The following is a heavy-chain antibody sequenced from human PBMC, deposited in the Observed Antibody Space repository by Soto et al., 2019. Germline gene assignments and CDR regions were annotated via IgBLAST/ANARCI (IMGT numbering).Heavy chain of an antibody. CDR3: TRGTTVTIYFDY. V-gene: IGHV3-64*02. CDR1: GFIFSEST. J-gene: IGHJ4*02. D-gene: IGHD4-17*01. Sequence: PGGSLRLSCSASGFIFSESTIYWVRQVPGKGLEAISAVSTSGRSTYYADSVKDRFTISRDNSKNTLFLQMGSLRPEDTAVYYCTRGTTVTIYFDYWGQGTLVTVSS. CDR2: VSTSGRST.